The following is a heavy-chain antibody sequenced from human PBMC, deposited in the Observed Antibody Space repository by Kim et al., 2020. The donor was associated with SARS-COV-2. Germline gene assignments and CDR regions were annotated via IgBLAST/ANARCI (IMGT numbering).Heavy chain of an antibody. CDR1: GFTFSSYW. Sequence: GGSLRLSCAASGFTFSSYWMSWARQAPGKGLEWVAHIKQDGSDKNYVDSVKGRFTISRDNAKNSLYLQMNSLRAEDTAVYYCARDSDLDSWGQGTLVTVSS. CDR2: IKQDGSDK. D-gene: IGHD1-1*01. CDR3: ARDSDLDS. J-gene: IGHJ1*01. V-gene: IGHV3-7*03.